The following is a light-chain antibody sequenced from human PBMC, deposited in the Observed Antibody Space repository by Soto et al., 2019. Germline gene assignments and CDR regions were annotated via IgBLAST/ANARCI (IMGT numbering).Light chain of an antibody. J-gene: IGLJ1*01. CDR2: GNT. CDR3: QSYDSSLGGLYV. Sequence: QSVLTQPPSVSGAPGQRVTISCTGSSSSIGAGYDVHWYQQLPGTVPKLLIFGNTNRPPGVPARFSASKSGTSASLAITGLQAEDEADYYCQSYDSSLGGLYVFGTGTKLTVL. V-gene: IGLV1-40*01. CDR1: SSSIGAGYD.